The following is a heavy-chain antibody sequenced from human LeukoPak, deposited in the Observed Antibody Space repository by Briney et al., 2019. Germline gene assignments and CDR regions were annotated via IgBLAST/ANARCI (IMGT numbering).Heavy chain of an antibody. Sequence: PGGSLRLSCAPSGFTFRSYDMSWVRQAPGKGLEWVSDITGTGGNTYYADSVKGRFTISRDNSKNTLYLQMNSLRDEDTAVYYCAKVKDTSGSRFDYWGQGTLVTVSS. D-gene: IGHD3-22*01. J-gene: IGHJ4*02. CDR2: ITGTGGNT. CDR3: AKVKDTSGSRFDY. V-gene: IGHV3-23*01. CDR1: GFTFRSYD.